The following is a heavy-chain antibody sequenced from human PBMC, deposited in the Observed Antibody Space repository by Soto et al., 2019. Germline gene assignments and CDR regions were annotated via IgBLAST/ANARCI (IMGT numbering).Heavy chain of an antibody. CDR2: VYYSGTP. V-gene: IGHV4-39*01. J-gene: IGHJ5*02. CDR1: GGSTRHSGDF. CDR3: ARAATAIDPPGS. Sequence: HSDTMYLTCAFSGGSTRHSGDFVGWISQPPGKGLEWIASVYYSGTPYYNPSLKSRVTISIATSKTQVSLNLNSLTAADTAIYYCARAATAIDPPGSWGQRILVTVSS. D-gene: IGHD4-4*01.